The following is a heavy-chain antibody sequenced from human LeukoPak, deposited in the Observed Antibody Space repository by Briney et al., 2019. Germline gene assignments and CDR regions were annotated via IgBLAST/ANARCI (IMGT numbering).Heavy chain of an antibody. CDR1: GFTVSSNS. Sequence: GGSLRLSCTASGFTVSSNSMSWVRQAPGKGLEWVSFIYSSVTHYSDSVKGRFTISRDNSKNTLFLQMNSLRAEDTAVYYCARRAGAYSHPYDYWGQGSLVTVSS. CDR2: IYSSVT. D-gene: IGHD4/OR15-4a*01. V-gene: IGHV3-53*01. CDR3: ARRAGAYSHPYDY. J-gene: IGHJ4*02.